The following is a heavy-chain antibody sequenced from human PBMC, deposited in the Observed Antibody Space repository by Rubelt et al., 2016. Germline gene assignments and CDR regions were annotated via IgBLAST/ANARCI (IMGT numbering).Heavy chain of an antibody. Sequence: QVQLQQWGAGLLKPSETLSLTCAVYGGSFSGYYWSWIRQPPGKGLEWIGEIKHSGSTNYNPSLKSRVTISVDTSKNQFSLKLGSVTAADTAVYYCASGSSEWLMDAFDIWGQGTMVTVSS. CDR3: ASGSSEWLMDAFDI. CDR2: IKHSGST. V-gene: IGHV4-34*01. CDR1: GGSFSGYY. D-gene: IGHD6-19*01. J-gene: IGHJ3*02.